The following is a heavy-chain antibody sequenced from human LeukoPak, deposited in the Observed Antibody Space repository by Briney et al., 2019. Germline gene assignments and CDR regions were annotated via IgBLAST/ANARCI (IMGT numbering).Heavy chain of an antibody. J-gene: IGHJ4*02. CDR2: ISSSSSTI. CDR1: GFTFSSYS. D-gene: IGHD3-22*01. V-gene: IGHV3-48*01. CDR3: ARDSLIYDSSGYYWQN. Sequence: GGSLRLSCAASGFTFSSYSMNWVRQAPGKGLEWVSYISSSSSTIYYADSVKGRFTISRDNAKNSLYLQMNSLRAEDTAVYYCARDSLIYDSSGYYWQNWGQGTLVTVSS.